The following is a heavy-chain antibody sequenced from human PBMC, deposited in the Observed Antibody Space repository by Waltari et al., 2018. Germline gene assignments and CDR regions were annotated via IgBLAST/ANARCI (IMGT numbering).Heavy chain of an antibody. J-gene: IGHJ4*02. CDR1: GGSISSYY. D-gene: IGHD5-18*01. CDR3: ARVGYSYGYFDY. Sequence: QVQLQESGPGLVKPSETRSLTCTVSGGSISSYYWSWIRQPPGKGLEWIGYIYYSGSTNYNPSLKSRVTISVDTSKNQFSLKLSSVTAADTAVYYCARVGYSYGYFDYWGQGTLVTVSS. V-gene: IGHV4-59*01. CDR2: IYYSGST.